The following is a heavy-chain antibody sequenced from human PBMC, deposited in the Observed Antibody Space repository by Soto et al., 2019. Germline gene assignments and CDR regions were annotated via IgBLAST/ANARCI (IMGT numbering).Heavy chain of an antibody. J-gene: IGHJ6*02. CDR1: GYIFVNYG. CDR3: VMVDNYVTPTPQDV. D-gene: IGHD3-16*01. CDR2: ISAYSGNT. Sequence: QVQLVQSGAEVRKPGSSVKVSCKASGYIFVNYGIAWVRQAPGQGLEWMGWISAYSGNTHYASKVQGRLTMTTDTSTSTAYMDLGSLTSDATAVYYCVMVDNYVTPTPQDVWGQGTTVTVSS. V-gene: IGHV1-18*01.